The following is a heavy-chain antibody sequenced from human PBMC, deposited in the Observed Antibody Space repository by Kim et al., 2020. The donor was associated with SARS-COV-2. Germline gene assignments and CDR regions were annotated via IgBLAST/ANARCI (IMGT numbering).Heavy chain of an antibody. J-gene: IGHJ6*01. Sequence: GGSLRLSCAASGFTFSSYAMHWVRQAPGKGLEWVAVISYDGSNKYYADSVKGRFTISRDNSKNTLYLQMNSLRAEDTAVYYCARDYLYCSSTSCYVYYY. D-gene: IGHD2-2*01. CDR3: ARDYLYCSSTSCYVYYY. CDR2: ISYDGSNK. V-gene: IGHV3-30-3*01. CDR1: GFTFSSYA.